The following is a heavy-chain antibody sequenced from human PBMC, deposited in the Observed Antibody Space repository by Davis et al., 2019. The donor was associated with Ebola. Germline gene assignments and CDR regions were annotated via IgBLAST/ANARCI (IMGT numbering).Heavy chain of an antibody. Sequence: GESLKISCAASGFTFSSYWMSWVRQAPGKGLEWVANIKQDGSEKYYVDSVKGRFTISRDNAKNSLYLQMNSLKTEDTAVYYCTSSRIVGPTTPAFDIWGRGTMVTVSS. CDR3: TSSRIVGPTTPAFDI. CDR1: GFTFSSYW. D-gene: IGHD1-26*01. CDR2: IKQDGSEK. J-gene: IGHJ3*02. V-gene: IGHV3-7*03.